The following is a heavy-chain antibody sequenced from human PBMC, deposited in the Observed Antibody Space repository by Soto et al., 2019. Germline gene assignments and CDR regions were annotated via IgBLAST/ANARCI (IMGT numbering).Heavy chain of an antibody. CDR1: GFSLTTSGEA. CDR2: IYWDDDK. D-gene: IGHD3-10*01. Sequence: QITLKESGPTLVKPTQTLTLTCTFSGFSLTTSGEAVGWIRQPPGKALEWLALIYWDDDKRSSPSLKSRLTITQDTSKNQVVLTMTNMDPVATATYYCAHIPGSGQLLYSYYYYMDVWGKGTTVTVSS. V-gene: IGHV2-5*02. CDR3: AHIPGSGQLLYSYYYYMDV. J-gene: IGHJ6*03.